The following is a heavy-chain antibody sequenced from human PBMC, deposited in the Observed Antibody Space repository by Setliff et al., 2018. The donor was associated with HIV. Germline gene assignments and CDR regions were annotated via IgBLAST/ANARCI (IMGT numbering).Heavy chain of an antibody. CDR2: INHSGST. J-gene: IGHJ4*02. CDR3: ARMYSGYDWSPAGARTRYFDY. V-gene: IGHV4-34*10. CDR1: DGSFSAYY. Sequence: SETLSLTCAVYDGSFSAYYWSWIRQPPGKGLEWIGQINHSGSTNYNPSLRSRVTMSVDTSKNQFSLKLSSVTAADPAVYYCARMYSGYDWSPAGARTRYFDYWGQGTLVTVSS. D-gene: IGHD5-12*01.